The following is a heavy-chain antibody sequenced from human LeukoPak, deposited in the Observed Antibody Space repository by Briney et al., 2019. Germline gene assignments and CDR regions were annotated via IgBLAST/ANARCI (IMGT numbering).Heavy chain of an antibody. J-gene: IGHJ4*02. CDR1: GFTFRSNW. D-gene: IGHD3-22*01. CDR3: ARDRGWNCFDS. Sequence: PGGSLRLSCAASGFTFRSNWMSWVRQVPGKGLEWVANIRGDGSEKYYVDSVKGRFTISRDNVKNSLYLQMNSLRAEDTAVYYCARDRGWNCFDSWGQGTLVTVFS. V-gene: IGHV3-7*01. CDR2: IRGDGSEK.